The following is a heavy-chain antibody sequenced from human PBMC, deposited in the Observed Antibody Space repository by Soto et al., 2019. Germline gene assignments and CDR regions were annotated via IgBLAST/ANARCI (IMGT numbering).Heavy chain of an antibody. J-gene: IGHJ4*02. D-gene: IGHD3-9*01. CDR2: ISSSGSTI. Sequence: PGGSLRLSCAASGFTFSDYYMSWIRQAPGKGLEWVSYISSSGSTIYYADSVKGRFTISRDNAKNSLYLQMNSLRAEDTAVYYCARHESYYDILTGYYEPPYYFDYWGQGTLVTVSS. CDR1: GFTFSDYY. V-gene: IGHV3-11*01. CDR3: ARHESYYDILTGYYEPPYYFDY.